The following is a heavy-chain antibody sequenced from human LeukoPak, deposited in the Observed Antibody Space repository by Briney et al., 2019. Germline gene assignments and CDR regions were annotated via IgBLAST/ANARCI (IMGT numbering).Heavy chain of an antibody. CDR2: IKQDGSEK. Sequence: GGSLRLSCAASGFTFSSYWMSWVRQAPGKGLEWVANIKQDGSEKYYVDSVKGRFTISRDNAKNSLYLQMNSLRAEDTAVYYCAREAPQSLPYYYYMDVWGKGTTVTVSS. CDR3: AREAPQSLPYYYYMDV. CDR1: GFTFSSYW. V-gene: IGHV3-7*01. J-gene: IGHJ6*03.